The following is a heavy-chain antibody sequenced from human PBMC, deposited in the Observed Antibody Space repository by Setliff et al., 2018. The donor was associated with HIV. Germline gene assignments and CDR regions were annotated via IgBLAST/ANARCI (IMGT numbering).Heavy chain of an antibody. V-gene: IGHV7-4-1*02. CDR3: ARKQSWSSGGEAFDI. Sequence: GASVKVSCKASGYTFTSYAMNWVLQAPGQGLEWMGWINTNTGNQTYAQGFTGRFVFSLDTSVSTAYLQISSLKAEDTAVYYCARKQSWSSGGEAFDIWGQGTMVTVSS. CDR1: GYTFTSYA. CDR2: INTNTGNQ. D-gene: IGHD2-8*01. J-gene: IGHJ3*02.